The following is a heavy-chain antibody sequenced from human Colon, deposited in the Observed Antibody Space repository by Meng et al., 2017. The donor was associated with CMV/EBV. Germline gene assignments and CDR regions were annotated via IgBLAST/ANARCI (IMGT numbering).Heavy chain of an antibody. J-gene: IGHJ4*02. Sequence: GASLKISCSASGLTFSSYSMNWVRQAPVKGLEWVSIIYGSGSPTYYAASVQGRFTVSRDDSRNIVYLQMNRLRADDTAIYYCVKDRTPDGLFEFDFWGRGTPVTVSS. V-gene: IGHV3-23*03. CDR2: IYGSGSPT. CDR3: VKDRTPDGLFEFDF. D-gene: IGHD1-14*01. CDR1: GLTFSSYS.